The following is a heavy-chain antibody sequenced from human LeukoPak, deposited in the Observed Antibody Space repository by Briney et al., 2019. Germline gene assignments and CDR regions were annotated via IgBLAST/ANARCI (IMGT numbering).Heavy chain of an antibody. Sequence: PGGSLRLSCAASGFTFSSYSMNWVRQAPGKGLEWVSYISSSSSTIYYADSVKGRFTISRDNSKNTLYLQMNSLRAEDTAVYYCVKDRGITMVRGVIITNRFDYWGQGTLVTVSS. J-gene: IGHJ4*02. CDR2: ISSSSSTI. V-gene: IGHV3-48*01. CDR3: VKDRGITMVRGVIITNRFDY. D-gene: IGHD3-10*01. CDR1: GFTFSSYS.